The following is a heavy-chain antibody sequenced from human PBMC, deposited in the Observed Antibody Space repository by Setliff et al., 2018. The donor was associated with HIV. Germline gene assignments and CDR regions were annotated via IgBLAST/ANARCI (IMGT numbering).Heavy chain of an antibody. Sequence: ASVKVSCKASGYTFTTYDITWVRQAPGQGLEWLGWISPYNGHTNFAQKFQGRVTMTTDTATSTAYMELSSLRSEDTAVYYCARDRHYGSGSYHDAFDIWGQGTMVTVSS. CDR1: GYTFTTYD. V-gene: IGHV1-18*01. J-gene: IGHJ3*02. CDR2: ISPYNGHT. CDR3: ARDRHYGSGSYHDAFDI. D-gene: IGHD3-10*01.